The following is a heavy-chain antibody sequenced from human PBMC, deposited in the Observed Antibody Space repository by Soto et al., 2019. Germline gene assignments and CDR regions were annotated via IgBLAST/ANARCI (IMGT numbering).Heavy chain of an antibody. CDR2: IYYSGST. D-gene: IGHD5-12*01. V-gene: IGHV4-30-4*01. CDR3: ARATVVTIGGMDV. Sequence: SETLSLTCTVSGGSISSADYYWSWGRQPPGKGLEWIGYIYYSGSTFFNPSLKSRVTISKDTSRNQFSLRLNSVTAADTAVYYCARATVVTIGGMDVWGQGTTVTVSS. CDR1: GGSISSADYY. J-gene: IGHJ6*02.